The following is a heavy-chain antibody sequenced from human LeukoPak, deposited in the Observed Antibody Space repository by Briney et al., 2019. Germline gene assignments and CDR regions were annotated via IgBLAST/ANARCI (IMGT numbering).Heavy chain of an antibody. Sequence: ASVKVSCKASGYTFTSYDINWVRQATGQGLEWMGWMNPNSGNTDYAPKFQGRVTMTRNTSISTAYMELSSLRSEDTAVYYCARGPAVAVGYWGQGTLVTVSS. CDR3: ARGPAVAVGY. CDR2: MNPNSGNT. CDR1: GYTFTSYD. J-gene: IGHJ4*02. D-gene: IGHD6-19*01. V-gene: IGHV1-8*01.